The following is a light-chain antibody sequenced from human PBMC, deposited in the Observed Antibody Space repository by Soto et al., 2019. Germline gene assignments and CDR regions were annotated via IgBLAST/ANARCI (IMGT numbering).Light chain of an antibody. V-gene: IGKV3-20*01. CDR2: GAS. CDR3: QQYGSSPGT. Sequence: EIVLTQSPGTLSFSPGERATLSCRASQSVSSSYLAWYQQKPGQAPRLLIYGASSRATGIPDRFSGSGSGTDFTLTISRLEPEDFAVYYCQQYGSSPGTFGGGTKVDIK. CDR1: QSVSSSY. J-gene: IGKJ4*01.